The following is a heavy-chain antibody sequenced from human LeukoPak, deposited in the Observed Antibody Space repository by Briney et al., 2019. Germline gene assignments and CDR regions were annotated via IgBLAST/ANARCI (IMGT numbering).Heavy chain of an antibody. V-gene: IGHV3-21*01. CDR3: ARGKTSQNIVTRKTYNWFDP. D-gene: IGHD2/OR15-2a*01. CDR2: ISSSSDYI. Sequence: PGGSLRLSCAASGFTFSSYNMNWVRQAPGKGLEWVSSISSSSDYIYYADPVKGRFTISRDNAKNSLYLQMKSLRAEDTAVYYCARGKTSQNIVTRKTYNWFDPWGQGTLVTVSS. CDR1: GFTFSSYN. J-gene: IGHJ5*02.